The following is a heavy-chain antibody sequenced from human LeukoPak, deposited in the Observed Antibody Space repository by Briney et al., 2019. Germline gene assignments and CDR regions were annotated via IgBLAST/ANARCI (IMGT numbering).Heavy chain of an antibody. V-gene: IGHV1-18*01. D-gene: IGHD3-10*01. CDR2: ISAYNGNT. CDR1: GYTFTSYG. CDR3: ARGAYYYGSGSSPFDY. Sequence: GASVKVSCKASGYTFTSYGISWVRQAPGQGLEGMGWISAYNGNTNYAQKLQGRVTMTTDTSTGTAYMELRSLRSDDTAVYYCARGAYYYGSGSSPFDYWGQGTLVTVSS. J-gene: IGHJ4*02.